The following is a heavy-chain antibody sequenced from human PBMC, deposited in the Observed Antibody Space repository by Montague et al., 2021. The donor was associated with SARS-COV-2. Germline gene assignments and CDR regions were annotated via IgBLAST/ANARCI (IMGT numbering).Heavy chain of an antibody. CDR1: GGSISSSSCY. J-gene: IGHJ5*02. D-gene: IGHD3-3*01. CDR3: ARQKMGSVTIFGVVMYDRWFDP. Sequence: SETLSLTCTVSGGSISSSSCYWGWIRQPPGKGLEWIGNIYYSGSTYYNPSLKSRVTISVDTSKNQFSLKLSSVTAADTAVYYCARQKMGSVTIFGVVMYDRWFDPWGQGTLVTVSS. CDR2: IYYSGST. V-gene: IGHV4-39*01.